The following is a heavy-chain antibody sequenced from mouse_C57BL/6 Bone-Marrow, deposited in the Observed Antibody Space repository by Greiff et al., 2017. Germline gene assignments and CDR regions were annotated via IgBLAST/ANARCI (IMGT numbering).Heavy chain of an antibody. CDR2: INPSTGGT. J-gene: IGHJ2*01. V-gene: IGHV1-42*01. CDR3: ARWAPDY. CDR1: GYSFTGYY. Sequence: VQLQHSGPELVKPGASVTISCKASGYSFTGYYMNWVKQSPEKSLEWIGEINPSTGGTTYNQKFKAKATLTVDKSSSTAYMQLKSLTSEDSAVYYCARWAPDYWGQGTTLTVSS.